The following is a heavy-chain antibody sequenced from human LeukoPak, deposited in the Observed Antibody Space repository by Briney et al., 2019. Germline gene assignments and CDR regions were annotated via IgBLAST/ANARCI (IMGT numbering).Heavy chain of an antibody. J-gene: IGHJ4*02. Sequence: PGGSLRLSCVASGFTFSNYWMHWVRQVPGEGLVWVSRINPDGSSTNYADSVKGRFITSRDNAKNTLDLQMNSLRAEDTAVYYCARSAYLVNTGFYYDYWGQGTLVTVSS. V-gene: IGHV3-74*01. CDR1: GFTFSNYW. CDR2: INPDGSST. CDR3: ARSAYLVNTGFYYDY. D-gene: IGHD2-8*02.